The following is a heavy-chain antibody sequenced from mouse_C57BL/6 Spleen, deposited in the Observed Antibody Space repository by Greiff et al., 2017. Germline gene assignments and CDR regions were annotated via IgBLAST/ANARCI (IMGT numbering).Heavy chain of an antibody. CDR1: GYTFTSYG. D-gene: IGHD1-1*01. CDR3: AREGTRVVRQGYFDV. Sequence: QVQLQQSGAELARPGASVKLSCKASGYTFTSYGISWVKQRTGQGLEWIGEIYPRSGNTYYNEKFKGKATLTADKSSSTAYMELRSLTSEDSAVYFCAREGTRVVRQGYFDVWGTGTTVTVSS. CDR2: IYPRSGNT. V-gene: IGHV1-81*01. J-gene: IGHJ1*03.